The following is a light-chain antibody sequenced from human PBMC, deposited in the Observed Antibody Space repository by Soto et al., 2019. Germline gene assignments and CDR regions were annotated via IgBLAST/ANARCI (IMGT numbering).Light chain of an antibody. CDR2: DAS. J-gene: IGKJ4*01. Sequence: IQMTQSPSSLSASLVYRFTITCRASQGLSSDLAWYRQKPGKVPKLLIYDASTLQSGVPSRFSGSGSGTDFTLTISSLQPEDVATYYCQKYNSVPLTFGGGTKVDIK. CDR1: QGLSSD. CDR3: QKYNSVPLT. V-gene: IGKV1-27*01.